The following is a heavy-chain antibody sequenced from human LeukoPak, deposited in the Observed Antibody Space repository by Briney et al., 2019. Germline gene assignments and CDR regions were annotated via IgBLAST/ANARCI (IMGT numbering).Heavy chain of an antibody. CDR3: ARVGPYSSSWYGHDY. CDR2: ISAYNGNT. Sequence: GASVKVSCKASGYTFTSYGISWVRQAPGQGLEWMGWISAYNGNTNYAQKLQGRVTMTTDTSTSTAYMELRSLRSDDTAVYYCARVGPYSSSWYGHDYWGQGTLVTVSS. D-gene: IGHD6-13*01. V-gene: IGHV1-18*01. CDR1: GYTFTSYG. J-gene: IGHJ4*02.